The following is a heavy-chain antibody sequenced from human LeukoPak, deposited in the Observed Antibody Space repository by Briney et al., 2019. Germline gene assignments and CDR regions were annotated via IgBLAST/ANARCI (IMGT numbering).Heavy chain of an antibody. J-gene: IGHJ4*02. CDR3: ARGPPLYSSGWELDY. D-gene: IGHD6-19*01. CDR2: INPTGGST. CDR1: GYTFTSHH. V-gene: IGHV1-46*01. Sequence: ASVKVSCKASGYTFTSHHMYWVRQAPGQGLEWMGLINPTGGSTNYAQRFQGGVTMTRDTSTSTVFVELNSLRSDDTAVYYCARGPPLYSSGWELDYWGQGALVTVSS.